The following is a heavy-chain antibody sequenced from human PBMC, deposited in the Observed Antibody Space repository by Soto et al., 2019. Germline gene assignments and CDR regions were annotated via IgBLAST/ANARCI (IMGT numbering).Heavy chain of an antibody. Sequence: GGSLRLSCAASGFTFSSYAMSWVRQAPGKGLEWVSAISGSGGSTYYAVSVKGRFTISRDNSKNTLNLQMNSLRPEDTPVYYCSKDWCTNGVCLYVFDYWGQGALVTVSS. V-gene: IGHV3-23*01. CDR3: SKDWCTNGVCLYVFDY. J-gene: IGHJ4*02. CDR1: GFTFSSYA. D-gene: IGHD2-8*01. CDR2: ISGSGGST.